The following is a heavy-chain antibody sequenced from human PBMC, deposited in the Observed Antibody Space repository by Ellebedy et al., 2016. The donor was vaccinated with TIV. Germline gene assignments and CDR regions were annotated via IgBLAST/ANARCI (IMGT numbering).Heavy chain of an antibody. V-gene: IGHV3-30*04. CDR2: ISFDGRAV. D-gene: IGHD6-19*01. J-gene: IGHJ3*01. CDR1: GFTFSSST. CDR3: ARGPYSSGHCDAFDV. Sequence: GGSLRLXCAASGFTFSSSTMHRVRQAPGWGLDWVAGISFDGRAVHYADSVKGRFTISRDNSKNTLSLQMNSLRGEDSAIYYCARGPYSSGHCDAFDVWGRGTAVTVSS.